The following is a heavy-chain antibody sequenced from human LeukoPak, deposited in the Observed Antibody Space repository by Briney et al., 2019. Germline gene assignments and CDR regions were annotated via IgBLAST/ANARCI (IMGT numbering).Heavy chain of an antibody. V-gene: IGHV5-51*01. Sequence: PGESLKISCKGSGYSFTSYWIGLVRQMPGKGLEWMGIIYPGDSNTRYSPSFQGQVTISADKSISTAYLQWSSLKASDTAMYYCARLAISSIWSVYFDYWGQGTLVTVSS. CDR2: IYPGDSNT. CDR3: ARLAISSIWSVYFDY. J-gene: IGHJ4*02. CDR1: GYSFTSYW. D-gene: IGHD6-13*01.